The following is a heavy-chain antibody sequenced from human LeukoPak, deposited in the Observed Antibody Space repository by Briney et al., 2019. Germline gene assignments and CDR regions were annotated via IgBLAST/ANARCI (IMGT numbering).Heavy chain of an antibody. J-gene: IGHJ6*03. CDR2: ISGSGGST. V-gene: IGHV3-23*01. D-gene: IGHD2-21*01. CDR3: ARDEGLEGIVGNKRHYYMDV. CDR1: GFTFSSYA. Sequence: GGSLRLPCAASGFTFSSYAMSWVRQAPGRGLEWVSAISGSGGSTYYADSVKGRFTISRDNAKNSLYLQMNSLRAEDTAVYYCARDEGLEGIVGNKRHYYMDVWGKGTTVTVSS.